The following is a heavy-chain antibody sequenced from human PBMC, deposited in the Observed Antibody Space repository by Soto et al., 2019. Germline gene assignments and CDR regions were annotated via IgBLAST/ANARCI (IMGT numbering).Heavy chain of an antibody. J-gene: IGHJ6*02. CDR3: ARGRVLKNLDTAMVTYYYYYYGMDV. V-gene: IGHV1-8*01. D-gene: IGHD5-18*01. Sequence: ASVKVSCKASGYTFTSYDINWVRQATGQGLEWMGWMNPNSGNTGYAQKFQGGVTMTRNTSISTAYMELSSLRSEDTAVYYCARGRVLKNLDTAMVTYYYYYYGMDVWGQGTTVTVSS. CDR2: MNPNSGNT. CDR1: GYTFTSYD.